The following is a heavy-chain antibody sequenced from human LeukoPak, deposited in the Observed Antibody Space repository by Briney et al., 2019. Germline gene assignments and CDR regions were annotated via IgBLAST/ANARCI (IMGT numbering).Heavy chain of an antibody. Sequence: SETLSLTCTVSGGSISSYYWSWIRQPPGKGLEWIGFIFYSGSTKYNPSLKSRVTISVDTSKNQFSLKLSSVTAADTAVYYCARDWRAYSYGYFDYWGQGTLVTVSP. CDR1: GGSISSYY. CDR3: ARDWRAYSYGYFDY. D-gene: IGHD5-18*01. CDR2: IFYSGST. J-gene: IGHJ4*02. V-gene: IGHV4-59*01.